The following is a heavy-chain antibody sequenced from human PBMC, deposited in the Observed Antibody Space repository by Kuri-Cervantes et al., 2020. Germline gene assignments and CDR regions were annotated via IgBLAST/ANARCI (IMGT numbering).Heavy chain of an antibody. D-gene: IGHD1-26*01. CDR2: ISGSGGST. CDR1: GFTFSSYA. V-gene: IGHV3-23*01. CDR3: AKGSAVGATVRPYYFDY. J-gene: IGHJ4*02. Sequence: GGSLRLSCAASGFTFSSYAMHWVRQAPGKGLEWVSAISGSGGSTYYADSVKGRFTISRDNSKNTLYLQMNGLRAEDTAVYYCAKGSAVGATVRPYYFDYWGQGTLVTVSS.